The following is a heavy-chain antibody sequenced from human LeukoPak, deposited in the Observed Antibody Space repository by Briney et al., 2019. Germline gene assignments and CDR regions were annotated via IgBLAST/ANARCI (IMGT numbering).Heavy chain of an antibody. J-gene: IGHJ4*02. D-gene: IGHD3-22*01. V-gene: IGHV4-59*01. CDR3: ARSPYYYDSSGYYGYRVGCFDY. CDR2: IYYSGST. Sequence: SETLSLTCTVSGGSISSYYWSWIRQPPGKGLEWIGYIYYSGSTNYNPSLKSRVTISVDTSKNQFSLKLSSVTAADTAVYYCARSPYYYDSSGYYGYRVGCFDYWGQGTLVTVSS. CDR1: GGSISSYY.